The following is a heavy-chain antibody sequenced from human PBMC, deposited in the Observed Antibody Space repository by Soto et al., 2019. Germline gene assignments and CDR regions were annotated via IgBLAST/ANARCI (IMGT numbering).Heavy chain of an antibody. CDR3: ARGNHNGSGSYTSWFDP. Sequence: SETLSLTCAVYGGSFSGYYWSWIRQPPGKGLEWIGEINHSGSTNYNPSLKSRVTISVDTSKNQFSLELSSVTAADTAVYYCARGNHNGSGSYTSWFDPWGQGTLVTAP. D-gene: IGHD3-10*01. J-gene: IGHJ5*02. CDR1: GGSFSGYY. V-gene: IGHV4-34*01. CDR2: INHSGST.